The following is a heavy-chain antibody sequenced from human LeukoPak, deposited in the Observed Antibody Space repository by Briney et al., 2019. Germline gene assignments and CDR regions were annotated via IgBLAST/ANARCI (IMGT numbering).Heavy chain of an antibody. Sequence: PGGSLRLSCAASGFTFSDYVMHWVRQAPGKGLEWVGLISFDGSNKYYADSVKGRFTISRDNSKNTLYLQMNSLRAEDTALYYCAKRDGYNSNPLKDWGQGTLVTVSS. V-gene: IGHV3-30*04. D-gene: IGHD5-24*01. J-gene: IGHJ4*02. CDR3: AKRDGYNSNPLKD. CDR1: GFTFSDYV. CDR2: ISFDGSNK.